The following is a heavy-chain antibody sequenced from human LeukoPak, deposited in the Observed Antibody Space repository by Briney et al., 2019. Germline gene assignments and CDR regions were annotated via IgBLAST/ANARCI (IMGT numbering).Heavy chain of an antibody. CDR1: GGSFSGYY. V-gene: IGHV4-34*01. J-gene: IGHJ4*02. Sequence: KPSETLSLTCAVYGGSFSGYYWSWIRQPPGKGLEWIGEINHSGSTNYNPSLKSQVTISVDTSKNQFSLKLSSVTAADTAVYYCARGRSGGYDDFDYWGQGTLVTVSS. D-gene: IGHD5-12*01. CDR3: ARGRSGGYDDFDY. CDR2: INHSGST.